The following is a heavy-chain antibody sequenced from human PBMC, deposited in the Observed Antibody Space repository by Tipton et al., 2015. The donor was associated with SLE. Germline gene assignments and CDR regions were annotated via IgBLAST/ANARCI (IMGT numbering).Heavy chain of an antibody. Sequence: TLSLTCTVSGGSVSSSSYYWGWIRQPPGKGLEWIGNIYHSGNTYYNPSLKSRVTISVDTSKNQFSLKLNSVTAADTAVYYCARFRDEYYYYAMDVWGQGTTVTVSS. CDR2: IYHSGNT. CDR1: GGSVSSSSYY. V-gene: IGHV4-39*07. CDR3: ARFRDEYYYYAMDV. J-gene: IGHJ6*02.